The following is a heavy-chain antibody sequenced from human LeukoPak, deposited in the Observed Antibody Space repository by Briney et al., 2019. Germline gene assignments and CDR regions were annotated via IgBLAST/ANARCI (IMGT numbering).Heavy chain of an antibody. CDR2: INHSGST. J-gene: IGHJ4*02. D-gene: IGHD5-12*01. V-gene: IGHV4-34*01. Sequence: PSETLSLTCAVYGGSFSGYYWSWIRQPPGKGLEWIGEINHSGSTNYNPSLKSRDTISVDTSKNQFSLQLSSVTAADTAVYYCASHSGGYAYWGQGTLVTVSS. CDR1: GGSFSGYY. CDR3: ASHSGGYAY.